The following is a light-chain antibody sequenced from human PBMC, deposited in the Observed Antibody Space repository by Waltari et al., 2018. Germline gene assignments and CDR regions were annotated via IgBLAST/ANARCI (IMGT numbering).Light chain of an antibody. Sequence: QSALTQPASVSGSPGQSITISCTGTSRAVGGYDFVSWYQQYPGKAPKLVIYDVYYRPSGVSHRFSASKSGNTASLTISGLQTEDEADYYCSSYTSISTSVVFGGGTKLTVL. CDR3: SSYTSISTSVV. J-gene: IGLJ2*01. CDR1: SRAVGGYDF. CDR2: DVY. V-gene: IGLV2-14*03.